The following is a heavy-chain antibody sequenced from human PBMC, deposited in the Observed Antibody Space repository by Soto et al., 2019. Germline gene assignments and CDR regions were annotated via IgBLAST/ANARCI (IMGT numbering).Heavy chain of an antibody. CDR3: AKDRAPYDFGSGYHGL. J-gene: IGHJ3*01. D-gene: IGHD3-3*01. CDR2: ISWDGGST. CDR1: GFTFDDYT. Sequence: GGSLRLSCAASGFTFDDYTMHWVRQAPGKGLEWVSLISWDGGSTYYADSVKGRFTISRDSSKNSLYLQMNSLRTEDTALYYSAKDRAPYDFGSGYHGLGGKGTMVTVSS. V-gene: IGHV3-43*01.